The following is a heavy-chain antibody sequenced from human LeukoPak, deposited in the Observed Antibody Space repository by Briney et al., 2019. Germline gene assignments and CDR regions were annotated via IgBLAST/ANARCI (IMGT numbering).Heavy chain of an antibody. CDR2: IIPIFGTA. CDR1: GGTFSSYA. D-gene: IGHD3-3*01. Sequence: GASVKVSCKASGGTFSSYAISWVRQAPGQGLEWMGGIIPIFGTANYAQKFQGRVTITADESTSTAYMELSSLRSEDTAVYYCASNYDFWSGYSPHDYYHYGMDVWGQGTTVTVSS. J-gene: IGHJ6*02. CDR3: ASNYDFWSGYSPHDYYHYGMDV. V-gene: IGHV1-69*13.